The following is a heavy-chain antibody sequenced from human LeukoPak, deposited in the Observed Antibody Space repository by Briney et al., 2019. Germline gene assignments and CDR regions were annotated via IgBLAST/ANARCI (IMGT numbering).Heavy chain of an antibody. CDR1: GGSITSSDYY. Sequence: SETLSLTCNVSGGSITSSDYYWGWLRQSPEMGLEWIGTISYSGSTNYNPSLKSRVTISVDTSKNLFSLKLSSVTAADTAVYYCARGLSKLRFLEWLPRPDWFDPWGQGTLVTVSS. D-gene: IGHD3-3*01. J-gene: IGHJ5*02. CDR2: ISYSGST. CDR3: ARGLSKLRFLEWLPRPDWFDP. V-gene: IGHV4-39*02.